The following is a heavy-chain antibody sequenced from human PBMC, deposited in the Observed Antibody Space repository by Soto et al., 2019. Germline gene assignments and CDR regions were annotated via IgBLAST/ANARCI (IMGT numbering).Heavy chain of an antibody. CDR1: GYTFTSYG. CDR3: ARDREYNWNYSWFDP. V-gene: IGHV1-18*01. Sequence: QVQLVQSGAEVKKPGASVKVSCKASGYTFTSYGISWVRQAPGQGLEWMGWISAYNGNTNYAQKLQGRVTMTTDTSTSTAYMALRSLRSDDTAVYYCARDREYNWNYSWFDPWGQGTLVTVSS. CDR2: ISAYNGNT. J-gene: IGHJ5*02. D-gene: IGHD1-7*01.